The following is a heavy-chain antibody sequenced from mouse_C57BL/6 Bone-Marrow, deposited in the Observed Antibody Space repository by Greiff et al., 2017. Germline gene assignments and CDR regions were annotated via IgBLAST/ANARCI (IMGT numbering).Heavy chain of an antibody. J-gene: IGHJ1*03. CDR3: ARQTYCDV. Sequence: DVMLVESGGGLVQPGGSLKLSCAASGFTFSDYYMYWVRPTPEKRLEWVAYISNGGGSTYYPDTVKGRFTISRDNAKNTLYLQMSRLKSEDTAMYYCARQTYCDVWGTGTTVTVSS. CDR1: GFTFSDYY. CDR2: ISNGGGST. V-gene: IGHV5-12*01.